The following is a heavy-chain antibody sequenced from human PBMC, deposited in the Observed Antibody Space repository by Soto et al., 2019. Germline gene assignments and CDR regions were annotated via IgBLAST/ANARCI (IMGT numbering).Heavy chain of an antibody. Sequence: PSETLSLTGTVSGGSISSYYCSWIRQPPGKGLEWIGYIYYSGITNYNPSLKSRVTISVDTSKNHFSLKLSSVTAADTAVYYCARVPHSSCWYRNAFDIWGQGTMVTVSS. CDR2: IYYSGIT. D-gene: IGHD6-19*01. J-gene: IGHJ3*02. V-gene: IGHV4-59*01. CDR1: GGSISSYY. CDR3: ARVPHSSCWYRNAFDI.